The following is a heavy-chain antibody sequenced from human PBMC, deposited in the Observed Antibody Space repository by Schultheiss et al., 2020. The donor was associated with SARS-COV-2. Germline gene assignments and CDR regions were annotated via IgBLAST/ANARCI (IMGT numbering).Heavy chain of an antibody. CDR1: GFTFSSYG. V-gene: IGHV3-30*02. CDR2: IWYDGSNK. Sequence: GGSLRLSCAPSGFTFSSYGMHWVRQAPEKGLEWVAVIWYDGSNKYYADSVKGRFTISRDNSKNTLYLQMNSLRAEDTALYYCAKDRQWGGYDSLDAFDIWGQGTMVTVSS. J-gene: IGHJ3*02. CDR3: AKDRQWGGYDSLDAFDI. D-gene: IGHD5-12*01.